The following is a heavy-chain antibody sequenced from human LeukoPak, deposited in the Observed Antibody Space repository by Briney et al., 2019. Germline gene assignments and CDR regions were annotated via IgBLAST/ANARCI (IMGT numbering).Heavy chain of an antibody. J-gene: IGHJ4*02. V-gene: IGHV1-69*13. D-gene: IGHD2-2*01. Sequence: SVKVSCKASGGTFSSYAISWVRQAPGQGLEWMGGIIPIFGTANYAQKFQGRVTITADESTSTAYMELSSLRSEDTAVYYCARDWGYCSSTSCPSGFDYWGQGTLVTVSS. CDR3: ARDWGYCSSTSCPSGFDY. CDR1: GGTFSSYA. CDR2: IIPIFGTA.